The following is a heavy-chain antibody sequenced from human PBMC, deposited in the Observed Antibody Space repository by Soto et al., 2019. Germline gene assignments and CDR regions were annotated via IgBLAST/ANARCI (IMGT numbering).Heavy chain of an antibody. CDR1: GFSLHTSQVG. CDR2: IYWDDDK. J-gene: IGHJ4*02. CDR3: AYRALYGGSNWEGGYFDS. D-gene: IGHD1-26*01. V-gene: IGHV2-5*02. Sequence: QITLRESGPTRVRPTQTLSLTCTFSGFSLHTSQVGVGWIRQPPGKALEWLALIYWDDDKRYSPSLKSRLSITKNTPKNQVVLIMTNMDPVDTPTYYCAYRALYGGSNWEGGYFDSWGKGALITVSS.